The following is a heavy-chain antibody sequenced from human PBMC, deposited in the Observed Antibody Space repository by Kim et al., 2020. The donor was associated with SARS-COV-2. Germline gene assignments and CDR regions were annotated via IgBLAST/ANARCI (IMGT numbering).Heavy chain of an antibody. J-gene: IGHJ4*02. CDR2: IYYSGST. CDR1: GGSISSSSYY. Sequence: SETLSLTCTVSGGSISSSSYYWGWIRQPPGKGLEWIGSIYYSGSTYYNPSLKSRVTTSVDTSKNQFSLKLSSVTAADTAVYYCAILAGGADYGDYEIDYWGQGTLVTVSS. D-gene: IGHD4-17*01. CDR3: AILAGGADYGDYEIDY. V-gene: IGHV4-39*01.